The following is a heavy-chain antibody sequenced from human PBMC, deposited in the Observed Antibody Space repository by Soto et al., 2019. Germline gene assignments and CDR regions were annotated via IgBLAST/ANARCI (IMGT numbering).Heavy chain of an antibody. CDR3: AKEHVRRGSEHLYS. Sequence: RGGSLRLSCTASGFTFSSFGMHWVRQAPGKGLEWLAFITYDGNKIYYADSVKGRFTVSRDNSKNTLSLQMNSLIVEDSAIYYCAKEHVRRGSEHLYSWGQGSWVTVSS. CDR2: ITYDGNKI. V-gene: IGHV3-30*18. D-gene: IGHD2-8*01. J-gene: IGHJ4*02. CDR1: GFTFSSFG.